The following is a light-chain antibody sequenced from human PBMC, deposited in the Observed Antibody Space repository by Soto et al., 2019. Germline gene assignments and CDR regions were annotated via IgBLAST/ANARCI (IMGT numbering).Light chain of an antibody. CDR1: QSISSY. J-gene: IGKJ2*01. CDR2: DAS. V-gene: IGKV3-11*01. Sequence: EIVLTQSPGTLSLSPGERATLSCRASQSISSYLAWYQHKPGQAPRLLIYDASNRAAGIPARFSGSGSETDFTLTISGLEPEDFAVYYCQQRSFWPLYTFGQGTKLEIK. CDR3: QQRSFWPLYT.